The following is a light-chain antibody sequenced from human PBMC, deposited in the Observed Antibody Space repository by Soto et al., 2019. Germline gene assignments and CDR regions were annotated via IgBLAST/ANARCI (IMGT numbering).Light chain of an antibody. CDR2: GAS. J-gene: IGKJ5*01. CDR3: HQYGSSPIT. Sequence: PGETATLSCRASQTVNSDYLAWFQQRPGQAPRLLFYGASTRATGIPARFSGSGSGTEFTLTISSLQSEDFAVYYCHQYGSSPITFGQGTRLEIK. CDR1: QTVNSDY. V-gene: IGKV3-20*01.